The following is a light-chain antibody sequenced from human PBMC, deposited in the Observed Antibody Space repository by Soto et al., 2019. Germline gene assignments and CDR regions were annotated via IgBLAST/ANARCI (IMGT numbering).Light chain of an antibody. CDR3: ALWDDSLIGPV. CDR2: RSS. Sequence: QSVLTQPPSASGTPGQRITISCSGSSSNIGSHSVNWYQQLPGTAPKLLIYRSSQRPSGVPDRFSGSKSGTSASLAISGLQSGDEADYYCALWDDSLIGPVFGGGTKLTVL. CDR1: SSNIGSHS. V-gene: IGLV1-44*01. J-gene: IGLJ3*02.